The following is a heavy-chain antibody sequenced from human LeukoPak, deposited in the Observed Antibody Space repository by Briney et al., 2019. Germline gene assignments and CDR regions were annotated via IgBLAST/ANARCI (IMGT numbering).Heavy chain of an antibody. V-gene: IGHV3-53*01. CDR3: ARDGYSSSYYYYGMDV. J-gene: IGHJ6*02. CDR2: IYSGGNT. Sequence: GGSLRLSCAASGFSVSNYYMSWVRQAPGKGLEWVSVIYSGGNTYYTDSVKGRFTISRDNPKNTVFLQMGSLRGEDTAVYYCARDGYSSSYYYYGMDVWGQGTTVTVSS. D-gene: IGHD6-13*01. CDR1: GFSVSNYY.